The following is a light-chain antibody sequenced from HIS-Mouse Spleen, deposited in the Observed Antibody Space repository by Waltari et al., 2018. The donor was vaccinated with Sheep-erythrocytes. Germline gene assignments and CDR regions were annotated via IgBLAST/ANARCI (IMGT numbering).Light chain of an antibody. V-gene: IGLV2-11*01. Sequence: QSALTQPRSVSGSPGQSVTISCTGTSSDVGGYNYFSCYQQHPGKAPKLRLDDVSKRTSRLPARFSGSKSGNTASLTISGLQAKDEAYYSCCSYAGSYNHVFATGTKVTVL. CDR3: CSYAGSYNHV. CDR1: SSDVGGYNY. J-gene: IGLJ1*01. CDR2: DVS.